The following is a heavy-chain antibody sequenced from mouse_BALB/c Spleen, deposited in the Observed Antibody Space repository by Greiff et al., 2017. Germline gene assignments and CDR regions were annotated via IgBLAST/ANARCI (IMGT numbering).Heavy chain of an antibody. J-gene: IGHJ3*01. CDR3: GKYEGVYGSSSAV. D-gene: IGHD1-1*01. CDR2: ISSGGSYT. CDR1: GFTFSSYG. Sequence: EVMLVESGGDLVKPGGSLKLSCAASGFTFSSYGMSWVRQTQDKRLEWVATISSGGSYTYYPDSVKGRFTLSRANAKNTLYLQMSSLKCQDTAMYYTGKYEGVYGSSSAVWGGGALVTLSA. V-gene: IGHV5-6*01.